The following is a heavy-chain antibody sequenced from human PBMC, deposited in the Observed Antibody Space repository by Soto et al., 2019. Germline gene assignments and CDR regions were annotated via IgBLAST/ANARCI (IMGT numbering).Heavy chain of an antibody. V-gene: IGHV4-34*01. Sequence: QVQLQQWGAGLLKPSETLSLTCAVYGGSFSGYYWSWIRQPPGKGLEWIGEINHSGSTNYNPSLKSRVPISVDTSKKQFSMKLNSVTAADTAVYYCERGWGAMVRGVIITRWFDPWGQGTLGTVSS. CDR2: INHSGST. J-gene: IGHJ5*02. CDR1: GGSFSGYY. D-gene: IGHD3-10*01. CDR3: ERGWGAMVRGVIITRWFDP.